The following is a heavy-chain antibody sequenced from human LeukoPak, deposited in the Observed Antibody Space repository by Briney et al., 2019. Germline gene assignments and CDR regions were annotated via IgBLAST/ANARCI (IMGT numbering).Heavy chain of an antibody. V-gene: IGHV4-39*07. J-gene: IGHJ4*02. CDR2: IYYSGST. CDR3: ARLYGNYQNYFDY. Sequence: PSETLSLTCTVSGGSISSSSYYWGWIRQPPGKGLEWIGSIYYSGSTYYNPSLKSRVTISVDTSKNQFSLKLRSVTAADTAVYYCARLYGNYQNYFDYWGQGTLVTVSS. D-gene: IGHD1-7*01. CDR1: GGSISSSSYY.